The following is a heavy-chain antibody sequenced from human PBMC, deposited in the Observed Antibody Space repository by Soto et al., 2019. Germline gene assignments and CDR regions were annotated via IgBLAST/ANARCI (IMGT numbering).Heavy chain of an antibody. D-gene: IGHD3-22*01. CDR3: AHTFSSDWQRSFQH. Sequence: QITLKESGPTLVKPTQTLTLTCTFSGFSLTTNGVGVGWIRQPPGKALECLALIYWDDDKRYSPSLKTRLTITKDTSKNQVVLTMTNMDAVDTATYYCAHTFSSDWQRSFQHWGQGTLVTVSS. J-gene: IGHJ1*01. CDR2: IYWDDDK. CDR1: GFSLTTNGVG. V-gene: IGHV2-5*02.